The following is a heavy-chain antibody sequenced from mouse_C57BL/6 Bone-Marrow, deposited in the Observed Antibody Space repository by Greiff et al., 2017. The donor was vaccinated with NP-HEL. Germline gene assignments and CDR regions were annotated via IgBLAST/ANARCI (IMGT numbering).Heavy chain of an antibody. CDR3: ARTYYSNYDWFAY. D-gene: IGHD2-5*01. J-gene: IGHJ3*01. V-gene: IGHV1-12*01. CDR1: GYTFTSYN. Sequence: SGAELVRPGASVKMSCKASGYTFTSYNMHWVKQTPRQGLEWIGAIYPGNGDTSYNQKFKGKATLTVDKSSSTAYMQLSSLTSDDSAVYFCARTYYSNYDWFAYWGQGTLVTVSA. CDR2: IYPGNGDT.